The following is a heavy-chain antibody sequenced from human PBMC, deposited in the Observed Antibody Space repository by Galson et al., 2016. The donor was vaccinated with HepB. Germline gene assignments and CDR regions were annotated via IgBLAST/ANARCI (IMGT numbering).Heavy chain of an antibody. D-gene: IGHD3-9*01. CDR2: LSTNGLSQ. Sequence: SLRLSCAASGFSVNTYAVNWVRQAPGKGLEWVAVLSTNGLSQHYADSVKGRFTISRYNAKNSLYLQMNSLRAEDTAVYYCAREPVRLDDLLTGPPKNPDYWGQGTLVTVSS. CDR1: GFSVNTYA. V-gene: IGHV3-30-3*01. J-gene: IGHJ4*02. CDR3: AREPVRLDDLLTGPPKNPDY.